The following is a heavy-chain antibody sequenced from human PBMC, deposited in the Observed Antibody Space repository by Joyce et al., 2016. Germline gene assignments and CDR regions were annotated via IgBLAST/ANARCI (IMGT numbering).Heavy chain of an antibody. J-gene: IGHJ5*02. V-gene: IGHV1-18*04. Sequence: QVQLVQSGAEVKVSCKASGYMFTNDGISWVRQAPGQGLEWMGWISAYNGNRNYAQKLQGRVTMTTDTSTTTAYMELRSLTSDDTAVYYCASVITGSRFGTNWFDPWGQGTLVTVSS. D-gene: IGHD3-10*01. CDR1: GYMFTNDG. CDR3: ASVITGSRFGTNWFDP. CDR2: ISAYNGNR.